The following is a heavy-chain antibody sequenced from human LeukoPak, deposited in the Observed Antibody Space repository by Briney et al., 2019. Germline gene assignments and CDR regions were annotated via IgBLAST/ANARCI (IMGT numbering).Heavy chain of an antibody. CDR2: ISAYNGNT. D-gene: IGHD2-2*01. CDR1: GYTFTSYG. V-gene: IGHV1-18*01. CDR3: ARDGDCSSTSCRRGFDP. Sequence: ASVKVSCKASGYTFTSYGISWVRQAPGQGLEWMGWISAYNGNTNYAQKLQGRVTMTTGTSTSTAYMELGSLRSDDTAVYYCARDGDCSSTSCRRGFDPWGQGTLVTVSS. J-gene: IGHJ5*02.